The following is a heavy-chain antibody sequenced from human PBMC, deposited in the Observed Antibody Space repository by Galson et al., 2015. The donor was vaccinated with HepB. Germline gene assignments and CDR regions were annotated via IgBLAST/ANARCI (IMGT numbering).Heavy chain of an antibody. D-gene: IGHD2-2*01. V-gene: IGHV4-38-2*02. J-gene: IGHJ4*02. Sequence: SETLSLTCTVSGYSISSGYYWGWILQPPGKGLEWIATVYHSGTTYYNSSLKSRVTISVDTSKNQFSLKLSSVTAADTAIYYCARVGDCSTSSCYGAAFDYWGQGTPVTSSS. CDR2: VYHSGTT. CDR3: ARVGDCSTSSCYGAAFDY. CDR1: GYSISSGYY.